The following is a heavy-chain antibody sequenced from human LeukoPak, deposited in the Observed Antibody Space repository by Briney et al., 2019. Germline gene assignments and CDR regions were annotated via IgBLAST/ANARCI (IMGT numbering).Heavy chain of an antibody. Sequence: ASVKVSCKVSGYTLTELSVHWVRQAPGKGLEWMGGFDPEDGETIYAQKFQGRVTITADKSTSTAYMELSSLRSEDTAVYYCARAGVVRRYFDYWGQGTLVTVSS. CDR3: ARAGVVRRYFDY. J-gene: IGHJ4*02. V-gene: IGHV1-24*01. CDR1: GYTLTELS. D-gene: IGHD2-15*01. CDR2: FDPEDGET.